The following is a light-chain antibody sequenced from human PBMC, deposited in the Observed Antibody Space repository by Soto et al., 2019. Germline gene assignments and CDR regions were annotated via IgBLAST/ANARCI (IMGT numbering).Light chain of an antibody. CDR3: QQYGDSLLT. CDR1: QSVTSSY. J-gene: IGKJ4*01. Sequence: EIVLTQFPGTLSLSPGERATLSCRASQSVTSSYLAWYQRKPGQDPRLLIYVASNRATAIPARFSGSGSGTDFSLTISRLEPEDFAVYYCQQYGDSLLTFGGGTRVEMK. CDR2: VAS. V-gene: IGKV3-20*01.